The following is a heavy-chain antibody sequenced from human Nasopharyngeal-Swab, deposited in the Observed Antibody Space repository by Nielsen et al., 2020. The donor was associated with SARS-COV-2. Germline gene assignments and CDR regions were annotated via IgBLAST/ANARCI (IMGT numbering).Heavy chain of an antibody. V-gene: IGHV3-30*18. Sequence: GESLKISCAASGFSITSYGMQWVRQAPGKGLEWVALISHDGNMNYYADSVKGRFTISRDISKNTVYLQMNSLSVEDTAVYYCAKDYSSSWGGDYWGQGTLVAVSS. J-gene: IGHJ4*02. CDR2: ISHDGNMN. CDR1: GFSITSYG. D-gene: IGHD6-13*01. CDR3: AKDYSSSWGGDY.